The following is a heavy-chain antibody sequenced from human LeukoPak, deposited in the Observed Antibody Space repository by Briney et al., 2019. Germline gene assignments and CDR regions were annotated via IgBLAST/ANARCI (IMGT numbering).Heavy chain of an antibody. V-gene: IGHV1-2*02. CDR2: INPDSGGT. CDR3: ARDLGDTYGSVGDFDY. CDR1: GYTFTGYY. Sequence: GASVKVSCKASGYTFTGYYMHWVRQAPGQGLEWMGWINPDSGGTIYAQNFQGRVTMTRDTSISTAYMELSSLRSDDTAVYCCARDLGDTYGSVGDFDYWGQGTLVTVSS. J-gene: IGHJ4*02. D-gene: IGHD3-10*01.